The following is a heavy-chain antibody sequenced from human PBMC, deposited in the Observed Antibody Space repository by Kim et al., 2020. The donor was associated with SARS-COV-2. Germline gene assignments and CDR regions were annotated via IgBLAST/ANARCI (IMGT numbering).Heavy chain of an antibody. Sequence: AKKFRGRDTITADECTSTAYMELSSLCSEDTAVYYCARAFGAAAGYYFDYWGQGTLVTVSS. V-gene: IGHV1-69*01. CDR3: ARAFGAAAGYYFDY. J-gene: IGHJ4*02. D-gene: IGHD6-13*01.